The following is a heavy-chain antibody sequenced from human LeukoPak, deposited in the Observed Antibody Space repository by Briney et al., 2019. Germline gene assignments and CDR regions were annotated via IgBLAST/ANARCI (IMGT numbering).Heavy chain of an antibody. V-gene: IGHV4-39*02. CDR2: IYYSGST. Sequence: PSETLSLTCTVSGGSISSSSYYWGWIRQPPGKGLEWIGSIYYSGSTYYNPSLKSRVTISVDTSKNQFSLKLSSVTAADTALYYCAREGGEGCGGDCYDLLTEWGQGTLVTVSS. J-gene: IGHJ4*02. CDR3: AREGGEGCGGDCYDLLTE. CDR1: GGSISSSSYY. D-gene: IGHD2-21*02.